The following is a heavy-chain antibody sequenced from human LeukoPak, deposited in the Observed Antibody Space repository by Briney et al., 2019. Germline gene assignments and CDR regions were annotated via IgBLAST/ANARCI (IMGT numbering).Heavy chain of an antibody. Sequence: GGSLRLSCAASGFTFDDYAMHWVRQAPGKGLEWASGISWNSGSIGYADSVKGRFTISRDNAKNSLYLQMNSLRAEDMALYYCAKDASGSYYDEAFDIWGQGTMVTVSS. V-gene: IGHV3-9*03. CDR2: ISWNSGSI. CDR3: AKDASGSYYDEAFDI. CDR1: GFTFDDYA. D-gene: IGHD1-26*01. J-gene: IGHJ3*02.